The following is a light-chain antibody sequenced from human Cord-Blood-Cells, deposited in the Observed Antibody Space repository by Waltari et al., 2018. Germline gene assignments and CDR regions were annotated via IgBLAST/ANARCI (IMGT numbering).Light chain of an antibody. J-gene: IGLJ2*01. Sequence: SYELTQPPSVSVSPGQTPSITCSGDKLGDKYACWYQQKPGQSPVLDIYQDSKRPSGIPERFSGSNSGNTATLTISGTQAMDEADYYCQAWDSSTVVFGGGTKLTVL. CDR3: QAWDSSTVV. CDR2: QDS. V-gene: IGLV3-1*01. CDR1: KLGDKY.